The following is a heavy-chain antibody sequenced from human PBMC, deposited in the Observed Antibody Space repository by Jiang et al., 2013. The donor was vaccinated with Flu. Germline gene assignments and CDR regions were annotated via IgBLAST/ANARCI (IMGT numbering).Heavy chain of an antibody. CDR3: ARREKGGSSSSGGGWVY. CDR1: GYSFTSYW. CDR2: IYPGDSDT. Sequence: SCKGSGYSFTSYWIGWVRQMPGKGLEWMGIIYPGDSDTRYSPSFQGQVTISADKSISTAYLQWSSLKASDTAMYYCARREKGGSSSSGGGWVYWGQGTLVTVSS. V-gene: IGHV5-51*01. D-gene: IGHD6-6*01. J-gene: IGHJ4*02.